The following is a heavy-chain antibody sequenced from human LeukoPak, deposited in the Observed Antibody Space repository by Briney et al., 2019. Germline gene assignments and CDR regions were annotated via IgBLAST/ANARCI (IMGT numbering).Heavy chain of an antibody. CDR1: GFTFSNAW. D-gene: IGHD1-7*01. Sequence: PGGSLRLSCAASGFTFSNAWMSWVRQAPGKGLEWVGRIKSKTDGGTTDYAAPVKGRFTISRDDSKNTLYLQMNSLKTEDTAVYYCTTDGPNWELRFDIWGQGTMVTVSS. CDR2: IKSKTDGGTT. J-gene: IGHJ3*02. V-gene: IGHV3-15*01. CDR3: TTDGPNWELRFDI.